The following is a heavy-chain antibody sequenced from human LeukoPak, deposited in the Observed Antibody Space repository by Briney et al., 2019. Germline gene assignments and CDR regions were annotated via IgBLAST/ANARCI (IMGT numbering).Heavy chain of an antibody. D-gene: IGHD2-2*01. J-gene: IGHJ6*03. V-gene: IGHV4-34*01. CDR2: INHSGSS. CDR3: ARGTSYCSSTSCRYYYYYYMDV. Sequence: SETLSLTCAVYGGSFSGYYWSWIRRPPGKGLEWIGEINHSGSSNYNPSLKSRVTISVDTSKNQFSLKLSSVTAADTAVYYCARGTSYCSSTSCRYYYYYYMDVWGKGTTVTVSS. CDR1: GGSFSGYY.